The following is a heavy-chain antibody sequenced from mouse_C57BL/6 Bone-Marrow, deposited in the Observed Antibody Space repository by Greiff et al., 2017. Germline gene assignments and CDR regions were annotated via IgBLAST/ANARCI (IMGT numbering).Heavy chain of an antibody. D-gene: IGHD1-3*01. Sequence: QVQLQQPGTELVKPGASVTLSCKASGYTFTSYWLHWVMQRPGQGLEWIGNIKPSNGGTNYNEKFKSKATLTVDKSSSTAYMQLSSLTSEDSAVYYCAMSGNLYYYAMDYWCQGTSVTVSS. CDR3: AMSGNLYYYAMDY. J-gene: IGHJ4*01. CDR1: GYTFTSYW. V-gene: IGHV1-53*01. CDR2: IKPSNGGT.